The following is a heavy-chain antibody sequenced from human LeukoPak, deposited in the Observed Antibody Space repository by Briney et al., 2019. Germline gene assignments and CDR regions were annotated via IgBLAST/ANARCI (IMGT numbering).Heavy chain of an antibody. Sequence: PSETLSLTCAVSGGSISSGGYSWSWVRQPPGKGLEWIGYIYYTGSTYYNPSLKSRVTISVDTSKNQFSLKLSSVTAADTAVYYCARADYYDSSGYSTYFDYWGQGTLVTVSS. D-gene: IGHD3-22*01. CDR3: ARADYYDSSGYSTYFDY. CDR1: GGSISSGGYS. CDR2: IYYTGST. J-gene: IGHJ4*02. V-gene: IGHV4-30-4*07.